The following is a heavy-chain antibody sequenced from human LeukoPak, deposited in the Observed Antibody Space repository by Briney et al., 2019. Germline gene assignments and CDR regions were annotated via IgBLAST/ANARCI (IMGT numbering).Heavy chain of an antibody. Sequence: SQTLSLTCAVSGGSISSGGYSWSWIRQPPGKGLEWIGYIYHSGSTYYNPSLKSRVTISVDRSKNQFSLKLSSVTAADTAVYYCARSGYCSGGTCLSEFDYWGQGTLVTVSS. V-gene: IGHV4-30-2*01. CDR2: IYHSGST. CDR1: GGSISSGGYS. CDR3: ARSGYCSGGTCLSEFDY. J-gene: IGHJ4*02. D-gene: IGHD2-15*01.